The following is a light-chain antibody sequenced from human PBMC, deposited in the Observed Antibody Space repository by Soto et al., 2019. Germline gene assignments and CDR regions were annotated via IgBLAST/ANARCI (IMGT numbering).Light chain of an antibody. V-gene: IGKV1-5*03. CDR3: QHYNSYCT. CDR2: KAS. CDR1: QSISAW. Sequence: DIQMTQSPSTLSASVGDRVTITCRASQSISAWLAWYQQKPGKAPKLLIYKASILESGVPSRFSGSGSGTESTRTISSLQPDDVDTHYCQHYNSYCTFAPETRVEIK. J-gene: IGKJ1*01.